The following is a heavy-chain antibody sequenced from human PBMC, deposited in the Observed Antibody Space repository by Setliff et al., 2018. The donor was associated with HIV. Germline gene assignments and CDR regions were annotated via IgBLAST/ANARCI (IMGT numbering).Heavy chain of an antibody. CDR1: GGSISSGSYY. Sequence: SETLSLTCTVSGGSISSGSYYWSWIRQPAGKGLEWIGRFYTSGSTNYSPSLKSRVTMSVDTSKNQFSLKLSSVTAADTAVYYCARGDWYGFFDYWGQGTLVTVSS. CDR3: ARGDWYGFFDY. V-gene: IGHV4-61*02. J-gene: IGHJ4*02. CDR2: FYTSGST. D-gene: IGHD6-19*01.